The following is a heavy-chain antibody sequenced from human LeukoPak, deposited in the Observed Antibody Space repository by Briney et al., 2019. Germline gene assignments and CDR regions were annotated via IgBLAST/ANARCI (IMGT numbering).Heavy chain of an antibody. CDR3: ARVKVGARDKYFDY. D-gene: IGHD1-26*01. J-gene: IGHJ4*02. V-gene: IGHV3-21*04. Sequence: GGSLRLSCAASEFTFSSYSMNWVRQGPGKGLEWVSSISSSSDYIYYADSVKGRFIISRDNAKNSLYLQMNSLRSEDTAVYYCARVKVGARDKYFDYWGQGTQVTVSS. CDR1: EFTFSSYS. CDR2: ISSSSDYI.